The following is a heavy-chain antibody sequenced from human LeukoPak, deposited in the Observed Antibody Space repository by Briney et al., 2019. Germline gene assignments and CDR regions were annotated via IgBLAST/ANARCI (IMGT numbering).Heavy chain of an antibody. V-gene: IGHV3-7*03. CDR3: AKDRYYYDSSGRGDY. J-gene: IGHJ4*02. Sequence: GGSLRLSCAASGFTFSNYWMSWVRQAPGKGLGWVANIKQDGSEKYYVDSVKGRFTISRDNAKNSLYLQMNSLRAEDTALYYCAKDRYYYDSSGRGDYWGQGTLVTVSS. CDR2: IKQDGSEK. D-gene: IGHD3-22*01. CDR1: GFTFSNYW.